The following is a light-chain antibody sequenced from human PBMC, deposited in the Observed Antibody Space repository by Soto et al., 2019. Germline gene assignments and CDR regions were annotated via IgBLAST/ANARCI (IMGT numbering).Light chain of an antibody. V-gene: IGKV3-20*01. J-gene: IGKJ1*01. Sequence: IVLTQSPGTLSLSPGERTTLSCRASQSISRYLAWYQQKPGQGPRLLIYGASSRATGTQDRFSGSGSGTDFTLTINRLEPEDFALYYCKQYGSSPPTFGQGTKVDIK. CDR3: KQYGSSPPT. CDR2: GAS. CDR1: QSISRY.